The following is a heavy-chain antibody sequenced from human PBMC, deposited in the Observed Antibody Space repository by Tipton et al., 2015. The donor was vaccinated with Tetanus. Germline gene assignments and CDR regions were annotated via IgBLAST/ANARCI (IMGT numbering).Heavy chain of an antibody. CDR3: ARDQIVEQATRDHDYGVDV. J-gene: IGHJ6*02. CDR2: MNSDGSAS. Sequence: SLRLSCAASGFTFTDYWMHWVRQAPGKGLLWVARMNSDGSASNYADSVKGRFTISRDSAQNTLYLLMDSLRAEDTAVYYCARDQIVEQATRDHDYGVDVWGQGTTVTVSS. CDR1: GFTFTDYW. D-gene: IGHD3-22*01. V-gene: IGHV3-74*01.